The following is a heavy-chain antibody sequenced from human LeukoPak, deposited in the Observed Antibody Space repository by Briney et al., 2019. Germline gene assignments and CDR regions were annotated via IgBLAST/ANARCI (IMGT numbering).Heavy chain of an antibody. CDR2: ISSSSYI. J-gene: IGHJ4*02. CDR1: GFTFSSYS. D-gene: IGHD5-18*01. V-gene: IGHV3-21*01. Sequence: PGGSLRLSCAASGFTFSSYSMNWVRQAPGKGLEWVSSISSSSYIYYADSVKGRFTISRDNAKNSLYLQMNSLRAEDTAVYYCARGLLDTAMAVDYWGQGTLATVSS. CDR3: ARGLLDTAMAVDY.